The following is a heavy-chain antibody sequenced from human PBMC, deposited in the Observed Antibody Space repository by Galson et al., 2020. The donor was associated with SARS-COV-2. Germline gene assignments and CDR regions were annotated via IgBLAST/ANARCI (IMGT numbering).Heavy chain of an antibody. CDR2: FDPEDGET. V-gene: IGHV1-24*01. CDR3: ATRSPFGVLPNWFDP. CDR1: GYTLTELS. J-gene: IGHJ5*02. Sequence: ASVKVSCKVSGYTLTELSMHWVRQAPGKGLEWMGGFDPEDGETIYAQKFQGRVTMTEDTSTDTAYMELSSLRSEDTAVYYCATRSPFGVLPNWFDPWGQGTLVTVSS. D-gene: IGHD3-3*01.